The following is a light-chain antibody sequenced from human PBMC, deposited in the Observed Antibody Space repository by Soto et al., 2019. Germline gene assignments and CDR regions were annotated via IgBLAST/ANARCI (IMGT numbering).Light chain of an antibody. CDR2: SAS. CDR1: ETVATT. Sequence: EVVMTQSPATLSVSPVERATLSCRASETVATTLAWYQQKPGQAPRLLISSASTSAAGISDRFRGSGSGTEFTLTISSLRSEDSAIYYCQQYFEWPPRTFGQGTKVDIK. CDR3: QQYFEWPPRT. J-gene: IGKJ1*01. V-gene: IGKV3-15*01.